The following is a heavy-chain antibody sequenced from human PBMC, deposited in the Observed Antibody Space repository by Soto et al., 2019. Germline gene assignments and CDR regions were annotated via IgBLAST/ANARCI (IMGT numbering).Heavy chain of an antibody. J-gene: IGHJ4*02. CDR1: GFTFSSYS. Sequence: EVQLVESGGGLVKPGGSLRLSCAASGFTFSSYSMNWVRQAPGKGLEWVSSISSSSSHIYYADSVKGRFTISRDNAKNSLYLQMNSLGAEDTAMYYCASDPGDSYGFRDYWGQGTLVTVSS. CDR2: ISSSSSHI. CDR3: ASDPGDSYGFRDY. V-gene: IGHV3-21*01. D-gene: IGHD5-18*01.